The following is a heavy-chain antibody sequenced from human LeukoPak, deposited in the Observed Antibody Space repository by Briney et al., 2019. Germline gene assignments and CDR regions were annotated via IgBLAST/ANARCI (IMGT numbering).Heavy chain of an antibody. CDR3: AKAPVTSCRGAYCYPFDS. D-gene: IGHD2-21*01. CDR2: TSSSDAGT. CDR1: GFTFSSYE. V-gene: IGHV3-23*01. Sequence: GGSLRLSCAASGFTFSSYEMNWVRQTPGKGLEWVAATSSSDAGTYHADSVRGRFTISRDNSKNTLYLQMNSLRAEDAAVYFCAKAPVTSCRGAYCYPFDSWGQGTLVTVSS. J-gene: IGHJ4*02.